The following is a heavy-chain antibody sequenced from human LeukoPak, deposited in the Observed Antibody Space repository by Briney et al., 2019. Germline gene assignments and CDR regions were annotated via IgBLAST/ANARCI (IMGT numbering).Heavy chain of an antibody. J-gene: IGHJ6*02. V-gene: IGHV3-30*01. CDR3: ARDFLRGVGIEVAGYYYYGMDV. D-gene: IGHD6-19*01. CDR1: AFTFSSYA. Sequence: GGSLRLSCAPSAFTFSSYAMHWDRQAPGNGLEWVAVISYDGSNKCDQDSVKGRFTISRDNSKNTLYLQMNSLRAEDTAVYYCARDFLRGVGIEVAGYYYYGMDVWGQGTTVTVSS. CDR2: ISYDGSNK.